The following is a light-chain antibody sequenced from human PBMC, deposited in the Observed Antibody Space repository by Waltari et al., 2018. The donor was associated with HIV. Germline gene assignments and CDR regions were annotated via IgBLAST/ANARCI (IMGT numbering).Light chain of an antibody. V-gene: IGLV3-1*01. CDR3: QAWTSPGSI. CDR1: NLGHKH. Sequence: SSDWSQPPSVSVSSGQTVTITCSGDNLGHKHVYWHQQRPGQSPVLVMSQNNNRPSGIPERFSGSKSGNTASLTISGTQTVDEATYYCQAWTSPGSIFGGGTILTVL. J-gene: IGLJ2*01. CDR2: QNN.